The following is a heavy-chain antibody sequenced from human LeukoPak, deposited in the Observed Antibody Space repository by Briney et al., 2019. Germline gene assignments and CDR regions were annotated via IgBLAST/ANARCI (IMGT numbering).Heavy chain of an antibody. J-gene: IGHJ4*02. V-gene: IGHV1-46*03. CDR3: SRWGSGTFDY. D-gene: IGHD1-26*01. CDR1: GYTFTSYY. Sequence: ASVTVSFTASGYTFTSYYMHWVRQAPGQGLEWMGIINPSGGSTSYAQKFQGRVTMTRDTSTSTVYMELSSLRSEDTAVYYCSRWGSGTFDYWGQGTLVTVSS. CDR2: INPSGGST.